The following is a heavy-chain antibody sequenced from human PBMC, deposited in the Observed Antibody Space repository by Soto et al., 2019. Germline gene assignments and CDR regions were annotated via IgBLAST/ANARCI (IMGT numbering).Heavy chain of an antibody. CDR1: GFTFSVYG. V-gene: IGHV3-30*18. J-gene: IGHJ4*02. CDR3: AKKPPGDWVARFDY. D-gene: IGHD2-21*02. Sequence: QVQLVESGGGVVQPGRSLRLSCAASGFTFSVYGMHWVRQAPGKGLEWVAVISHDGTNKFYADSVKGRFTISRDNSRNTMYLQMNPLRADDTAVYYCAKKPPGDWVARFDYGAREPWSPSPQ. CDR2: ISHDGTNK.